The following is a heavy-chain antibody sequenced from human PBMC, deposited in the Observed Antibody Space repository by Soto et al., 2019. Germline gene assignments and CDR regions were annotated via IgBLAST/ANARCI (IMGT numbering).Heavy chain of an antibody. Sequence: QVQLVQSGAEVKKPGALVKVSCKASGYTFTSYGISWVRQAPGQGLEWMGWISAYNGNTNYAQKLQGRVTMTTDTSTSTAYMELRSLRSDDTAVYYCASSPLWFGDLVHFDYWGQGTLVTVSS. V-gene: IGHV1-18*01. CDR1: GYTFTSYG. CDR3: ASSPLWFGDLVHFDY. D-gene: IGHD3-10*01. CDR2: ISAYNGNT. J-gene: IGHJ4*02.